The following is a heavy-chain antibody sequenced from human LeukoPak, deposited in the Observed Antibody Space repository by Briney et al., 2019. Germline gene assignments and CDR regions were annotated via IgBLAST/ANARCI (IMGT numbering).Heavy chain of an antibody. CDR2: INLRGST. D-gene: IGHD6-13*01. CDR3: ARGGPYMSASWYRGVYHYIDV. J-gene: IGHJ6*03. V-gene: IGHV4-34*01. Sequence: RPSETLSLTCAVYGDSFLYYWTWIRQSPGKGLEWIGEINLRGSTNYNPSLNSRVSISLDSSKNQFSLTLSSVTAADTAVYYCARGGPYMSASWYRGVYHYIDVWGRGTSVTVSS. CDR1: GDSFLYY.